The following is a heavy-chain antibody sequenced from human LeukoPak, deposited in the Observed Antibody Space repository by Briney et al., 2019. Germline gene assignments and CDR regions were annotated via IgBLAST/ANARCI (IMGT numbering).Heavy chain of an antibody. Sequence: SETLSLTCAVYGGCFSGYYWSWIRQPPGKGLEWIGEINHSGSTNYNPSLKSRVTISVDTSKNQFSLKLSSVTAADTAMYYCARSVAVPFDYWGQGTLVTVSS. CDR3: ARSVAVPFDY. J-gene: IGHJ4*02. V-gene: IGHV4-34*01. CDR1: GGCFSGYY. CDR2: INHSGST. D-gene: IGHD6-19*01.